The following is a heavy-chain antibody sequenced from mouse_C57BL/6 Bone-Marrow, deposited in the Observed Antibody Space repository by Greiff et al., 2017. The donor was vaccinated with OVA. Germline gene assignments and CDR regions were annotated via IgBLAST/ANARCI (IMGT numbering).Heavy chain of an antibody. CDR3: ARKIYGGYAMDY. D-gene: IGHD1-1*01. V-gene: IGHV1-82*01. J-gene: IGHJ4*01. Sequence: QVQLQQSGPELVKPGASVKLSCKASGYAFSSSWMNWVKQRPGKGLEWIGRIYPGDGDTNYNGTFKGKATLTADKSSSTAYMQLSSLTAEDSAVYFCARKIYGGYAMDYWGQGTSVTVSS. CDR1: GYAFSSSW. CDR2: IYPGDGDT.